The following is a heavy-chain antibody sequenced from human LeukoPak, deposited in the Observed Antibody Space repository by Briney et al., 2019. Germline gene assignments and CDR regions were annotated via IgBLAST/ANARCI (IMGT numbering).Heavy chain of an antibody. V-gene: IGHV4-59*01. J-gene: IGHJ3*02. CDR1: GGSISSYY. Sequence: SETLSLPCTVSGGSISSYYWSWVRQPPGKGLEWLGYISYSGSTNYNPSLKSRVTISVDTSKNQFSLKLSSVTAADTAVYYCARGGGWDYYDSSGEAFDIWGQGTMVTVSS. CDR2: ISYSGST. D-gene: IGHD3-22*01. CDR3: ARGGGWDYYDSSGEAFDI.